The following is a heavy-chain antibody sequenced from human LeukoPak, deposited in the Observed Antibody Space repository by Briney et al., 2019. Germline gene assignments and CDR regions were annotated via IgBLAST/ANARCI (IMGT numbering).Heavy chain of an antibody. CDR1: GGSFSGYF. CDR3: ARVPLSRRPWFQH. V-gene: IGHV4-34*01. Sequence: SETLSLTCVVYGGSFSGYFWSWIRQPPGKGLEWIGEITPSGSTNYSPSLKSRVSISIDTSKKKLSLRLTSVTAADSAVYYCARVPLSRRPWFQHWGQGTLVTLSS. CDR2: ITPSGST. J-gene: IGHJ1*01.